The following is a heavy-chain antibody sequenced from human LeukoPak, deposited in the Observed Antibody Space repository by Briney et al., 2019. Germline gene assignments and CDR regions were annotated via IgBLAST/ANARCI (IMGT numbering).Heavy chain of an antibody. CDR3: AKDHYGDYYFDY. CDR2: ISGSGGST. Sequence: GGSLGLSCAASGFTFSSYAMSWVRQAPGKGLEWVSAISGSGGSTYYADSVKGRFTISRDNSKNTLYLQMNSLRAEDTAVYYCAKDHYGDYYFDYWGQGTLVTVSS. J-gene: IGHJ4*02. CDR1: GFTFSSYA. D-gene: IGHD4-17*01. V-gene: IGHV3-23*01.